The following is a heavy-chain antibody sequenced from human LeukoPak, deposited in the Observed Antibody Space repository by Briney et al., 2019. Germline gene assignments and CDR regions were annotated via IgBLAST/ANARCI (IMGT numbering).Heavy chain of an antibody. Sequence: GGSLRLSCAASGFTFSSYAMHWDRQAPGKGLEWVAVISYDGSNKYYADSVKGRFTISRDNSKNTLYLQMNSLRAEDTAVYYCAKDMSVVAAILFLFDYWGQGTLVTVSS. CDR2: ISYDGSNK. V-gene: IGHV3-30*18. CDR1: GFTFSSYA. CDR3: AKDMSVVAAILFLFDY. J-gene: IGHJ4*02. D-gene: IGHD2-15*01.